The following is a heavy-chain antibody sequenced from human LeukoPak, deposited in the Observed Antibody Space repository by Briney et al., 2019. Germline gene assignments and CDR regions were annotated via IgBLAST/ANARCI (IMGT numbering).Heavy chain of an antibody. CDR2: ISSSSSYI. CDR3: ARGEQQPVPYYYYGMDV. J-gene: IGHJ6*02. V-gene: IGHV3-21*01. Sequence: PGGSLRLSCAASGFTFSSYSMNWVRQAPGKGLEWVSSISSSSSYIYYADSVKGRFTISRDNAKNSLYLQMNSLRAEDTAVYYCARGEQQPVPYYYYGMDVWGQGTTVTVSS. CDR1: GFTFSSYS. D-gene: IGHD6-13*01.